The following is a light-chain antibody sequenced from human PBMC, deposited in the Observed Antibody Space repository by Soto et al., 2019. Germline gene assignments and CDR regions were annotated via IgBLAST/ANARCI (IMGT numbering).Light chain of an antibody. CDR1: QSISSW. V-gene: IGKV1-5*01. J-gene: IGKJ1*01. CDR3: QQYNSYSWT. Sequence: DIQMTQSPSALSASVGDRVTITCRASQSISSWLAWYQQKPGKAPKLLIYDASSLESGVPSRFSGSGSGTKFTLTISSLQPDDFAIYYCQQYNSYSWTFGQGTRVDIK. CDR2: DAS.